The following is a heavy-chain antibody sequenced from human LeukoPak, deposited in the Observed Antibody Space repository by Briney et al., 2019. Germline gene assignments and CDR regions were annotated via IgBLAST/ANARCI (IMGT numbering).Heavy chain of an antibody. D-gene: IGHD3-10*01. V-gene: IGHV1-46*01. CDR3: ARAIYYYGSGIHWFDP. CDR1: GYTFTSYY. J-gene: IGHJ5*02. CDR2: INPSGGST. Sequence: ASVKVPCKASGYTFTSYYMHWVRQAPGQGLEWMGIINPSGGSTSYALKFQGRVTMTRDTSTSTVYMELSSLRSEDTAVYYCARAIYYYGSGIHWFDPWGQGTLVTVSS.